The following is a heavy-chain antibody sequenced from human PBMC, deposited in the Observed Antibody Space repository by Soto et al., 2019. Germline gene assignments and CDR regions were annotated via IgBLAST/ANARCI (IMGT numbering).Heavy chain of an antibody. V-gene: IGHV3-23*01. D-gene: IGHD6-19*01. CDR2: ISATGST. J-gene: IGHJ4*02. Sequence: EVQVLDSGGGLVQPGGSQRLSCEASGFTFSNYAMSWVRQAPGKGLEWVSTISATGSTLYADSVKGRFTISRDNSKNPVYLQMNFLRAEETAVYYCAKVSNKWAVAQRGYFDYWGQGTLVTVSS. CDR1: GFTFSNYA. CDR3: AKVSNKWAVAQRGYFDY.